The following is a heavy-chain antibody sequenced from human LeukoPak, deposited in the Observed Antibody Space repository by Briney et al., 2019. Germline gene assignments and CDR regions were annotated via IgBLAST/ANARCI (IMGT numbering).Heavy chain of an antibody. Sequence: ASVKVSCKASGGTFSSYAISWVRQAPGQGLEWMGRIIPILGIANYAQKFQGRVTITADKSTSTAYMELSSLRSEDTAVYYCARDGRGRITGILNYFDYWGQGTLVTVSS. CDR3: ARDGRGRITGILNYFDY. V-gene: IGHV1-69*04. CDR1: GGTFSSYA. D-gene: IGHD1-20*01. CDR2: IIPILGIA. J-gene: IGHJ4*02.